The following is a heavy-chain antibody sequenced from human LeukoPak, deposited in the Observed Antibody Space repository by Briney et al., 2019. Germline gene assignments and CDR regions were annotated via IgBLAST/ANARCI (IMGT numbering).Heavy chain of an antibody. Sequence: QSGRSLRLSCAASGFTFDDYAMHWVRQAPGKGLERVSGISWNSGSIGYADSVKGRFTISRDNAKNSLYLQMNSLRAEDMALYYCAKPKGRFTNFGIFDYWGQGALVTVSS. J-gene: IGHJ4*02. D-gene: IGHD3-10*02. CDR3: AKPKGRFTNFGIFDY. CDR1: GFTFDDYA. CDR2: ISWNSGSI. V-gene: IGHV3-9*03.